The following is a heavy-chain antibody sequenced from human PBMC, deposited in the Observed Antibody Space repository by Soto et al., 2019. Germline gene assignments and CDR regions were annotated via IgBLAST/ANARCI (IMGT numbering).Heavy chain of an antibody. CDR2: ISGSGGST. CDR1: GFTFSSYA. CDR3: AKGGAHCSGGSCYSVPFDY. V-gene: IGHV3-23*01. Sequence: GGSLRLSCAASGFTFSSYAMSWVRQAPGKGLEWVSAISGSGGSTYYADSVKGRFTISRDNSKNTLYLQMNSLRAEDTAVYYCAKGGAHCSGGSCYSVPFDYWGQGTLVTVSS. J-gene: IGHJ4*02. D-gene: IGHD2-15*01.